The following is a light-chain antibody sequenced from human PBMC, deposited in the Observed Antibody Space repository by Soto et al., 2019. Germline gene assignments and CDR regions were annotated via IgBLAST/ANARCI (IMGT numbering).Light chain of an antibody. CDR1: QSVSKNF. J-gene: IGKJ4*01. CDR2: GAS. V-gene: IGKV3-20*01. Sequence: EIVLTQSPGTLSLSPGERATLACRASQSVSKNFLAWYQQKPGQAPRLLISGASSRATGIPDRFSGSGSGTDFSLTIDRLEPEDLAVYYCPQYGSSPPTFGGGTNVAIK. CDR3: PQYGSSPPT.